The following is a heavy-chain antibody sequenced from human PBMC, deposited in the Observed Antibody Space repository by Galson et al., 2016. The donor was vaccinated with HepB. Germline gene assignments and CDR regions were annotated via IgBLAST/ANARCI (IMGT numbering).Heavy chain of an antibody. CDR3: ARGKGPNYYGSGIRNWFDP. D-gene: IGHD3-10*01. V-gene: IGHV4-34*01. Sequence: SETLSLTCAVYGGSFSGHFWTWIRQSPGKGLEWIGEINHSGSTNYNPSLKSRVTISVDTSKNPFSLKLSSVTAADTAVYFCARGKGPNYYGSGIRNWFDPWGQGTLVTVSS. CDR1: GGSFSGHF. J-gene: IGHJ5*02. CDR2: INHSGST.